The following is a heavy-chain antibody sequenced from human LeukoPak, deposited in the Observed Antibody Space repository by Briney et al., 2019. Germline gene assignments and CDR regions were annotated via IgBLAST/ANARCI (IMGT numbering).Heavy chain of an antibody. CDR1: GYTFNDYY. CDR2: INPDSGGT. V-gene: IGHV1-2*02. D-gene: IGHD3-9*01. Sequence: ASVKVSCKASGYTFNDYYMHWVRQAPGQGLEWMGKINPDSGGTDYAQKFQGRVTMTRDTSITTAYMDLDRLRSDDTAVYYCARLGENGLLTGYFYPWGQETMVTVSS. J-gene: IGHJ5*02. CDR3: ARLGENGLLTGYFYP.